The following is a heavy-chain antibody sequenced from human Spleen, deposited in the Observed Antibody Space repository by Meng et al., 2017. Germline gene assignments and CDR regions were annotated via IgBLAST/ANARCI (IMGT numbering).Heavy chain of an antibody. J-gene: IGHJ4*02. CDR3: AREMATIRPSYDY. Sequence: QVELVQSGAEVKKPGASVEVSCKASGYTFTGYYVHWVRQAPGQGLEWMGRINPNSGGTNYAQKFQGRVTMTRDTSISTAYMELSRLTSDDTAVYYCAREMATIRPSYDYWGQGTLVTVSS. D-gene: IGHD5-24*01. CDR1: GYTFTGYY. V-gene: IGHV1-2*06. CDR2: INPNSGGT.